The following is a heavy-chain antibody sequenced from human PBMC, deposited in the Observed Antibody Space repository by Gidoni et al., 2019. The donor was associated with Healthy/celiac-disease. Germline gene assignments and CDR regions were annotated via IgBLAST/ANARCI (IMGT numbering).Heavy chain of an antibody. Sequence: MGWINPNSGGTNYAQKFQGWVTMTRDTSISTAYMELSRLRSDDTAVYYCARGGRSGELPLGEPLAPHKNWFDPWGQGTLVTVSS. V-gene: IGHV1-2*04. CDR3: ARGGRSGELPLGEPLAPHKNWFDP. D-gene: IGHD1-26*01. J-gene: IGHJ5*02. CDR2: INPNSGGT.